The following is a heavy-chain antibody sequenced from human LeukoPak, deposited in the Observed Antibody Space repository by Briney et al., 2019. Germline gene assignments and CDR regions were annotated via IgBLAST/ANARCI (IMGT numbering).Heavy chain of an antibody. Sequence: GGSLRLSCAASGFTFSSYSMNWVRQAPGKGLEWVSSISSSSSYIYYADSVKGRFTISRDNSKNTLYLQMNSLRAEDTAVYYCAKDGGSIAVAATYFDYWGQGTLVTVSS. CDR3: AKDGGSIAVAATYFDY. V-gene: IGHV3-21*04. CDR1: GFTFSSYS. D-gene: IGHD6-19*01. J-gene: IGHJ4*02. CDR2: ISSSSSYI.